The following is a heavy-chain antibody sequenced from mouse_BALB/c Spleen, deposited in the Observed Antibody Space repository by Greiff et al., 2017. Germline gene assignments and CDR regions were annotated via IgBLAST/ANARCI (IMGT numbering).Heavy chain of an antibody. D-gene: IGHD2-1*01. V-gene: IGHV1-39*01. CDR3: ARGVYGSGMDY. CDR1: GYSFTDYI. J-gene: IGHJ4*01. CDR2: INPYYGST. Sequence: VQLQQPGPELVKPGASVKISCKASGYSFTDYIMLWVKQSHGKSLEWIGNINPYYGSTSYNLKFKGKATLTVDKSSSTAYMQLNSLTSEDSAVYYCARGVYGSGMDYWGQGTSVTGSS.